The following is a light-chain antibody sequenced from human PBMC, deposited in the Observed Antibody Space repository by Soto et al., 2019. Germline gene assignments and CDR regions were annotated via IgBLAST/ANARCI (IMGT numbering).Light chain of an antibody. CDR3: CSYAGSTHV. CDR1: SSDVGGYNY. V-gene: IGLV2-11*01. J-gene: IGLJ3*02. CDR2: DVT. Sequence: QSALTQPRSVSGSPGQSVTISCTGTSSDVGGYNYVSWYQQYPGKAPQLMIYDVTKRPSGVPDRFSGSKSGNTASLTISGLQAEDEAYYYFCSYAGSTHVFGGGTKLTVL.